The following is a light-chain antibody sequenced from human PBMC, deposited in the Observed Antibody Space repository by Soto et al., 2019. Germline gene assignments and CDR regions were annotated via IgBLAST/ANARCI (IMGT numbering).Light chain of an antibody. J-gene: IGLJ2*01. CDR1: SSNIGAGYD. Sequence: QAVVTQPPSVSGAPGQRVTIYCTGSSSNIGAGYDVHWYQQLPGTAPKLLIHGNSNRPSGVPDRFSGSKSGTSASLAITGLQAEDEADYYCQSYDSILSGHVVFGGGTKLTVL. CDR2: GNS. CDR3: QSYDSILSGHVV. V-gene: IGLV1-40*01.